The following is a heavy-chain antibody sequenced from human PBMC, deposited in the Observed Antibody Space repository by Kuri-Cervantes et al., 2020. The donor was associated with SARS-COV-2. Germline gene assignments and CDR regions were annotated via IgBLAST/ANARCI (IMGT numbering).Heavy chain of an antibody. CDR2: ISSSSSTI. CDR1: GFTFSSYS. Sequence: GESLKISCAASGFTFSSYSMNWVRQAPGKGLEWVSYISSSSSTIYYADSVKGRFTISRDNAKNSLYLQMNSLRDEDTAVYYCARPMPYDFWSGYRAYYYGMDVWGQGTTVTVSS. J-gene: IGHJ6*02. CDR3: ARPMPYDFWSGYRAYYYGMDV. V-gene: IGHV3-48*02. D-gene: IGHD3-3*01.